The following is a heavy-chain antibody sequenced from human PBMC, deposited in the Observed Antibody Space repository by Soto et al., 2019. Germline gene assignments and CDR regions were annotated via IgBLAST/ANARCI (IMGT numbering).Heavy chain of an antibody. Sequence: SETLYLTCAVSGGSTSSGGYSWSWLRQPPGKGLEWIGYISHSGSTYYNPSLKSRVTISVDTSKNQFSLRLSSVTAADTAVYYCARGGLLPDYWGQGTLVTVSS. D-gene: IGHD6-19*01. V-gene: IGHV4-30-2*01. J-gene: IGHJ4*02. CDR3: ARGGLLPDY. CDR2: ISHSGST. CDR1: GGSTSSGGYS.